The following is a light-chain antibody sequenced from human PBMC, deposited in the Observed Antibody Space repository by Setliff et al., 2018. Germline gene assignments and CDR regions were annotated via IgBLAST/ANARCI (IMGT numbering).Light chain of an antibody. CDR1: QGISNF. CDR3: QKYDSAPMFT. CDR2: GAS. J-gene: IGKJ3*01. Sequence: DIQMTQSPSSLSASVGDRVTITCRASQGISNFLAWFQQKPGKAPKLLIYGASTLQSGVPSRFSGSGTGTDFTLTITSLQPEDVATYYCQKYDSAPMFTFGPGTKVDIK. V-gene: IGKV1-27*01.